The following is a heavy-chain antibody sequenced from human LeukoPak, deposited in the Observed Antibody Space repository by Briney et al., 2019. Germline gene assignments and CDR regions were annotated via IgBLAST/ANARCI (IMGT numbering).Heavy chain of an antibody. V-gene: IGHV3-33*06. J-gene: IGHJ3*02. CDR2: IWNDGSHE. Sequence: GRSLRLSRAGSGFTFSKYGMHWVRQAPGKALEWVAVIWNDGSHENYADSVKGRFTISRDNSENTLYLQMSSLRAEDTAMYFCAKRDAKISGSDSFDIWGQGTMVTVSS. D-gene: IGHD3-10*01. CDR1: GFTFSKYG. CDR3: AKRDAKISGSDSFDI.